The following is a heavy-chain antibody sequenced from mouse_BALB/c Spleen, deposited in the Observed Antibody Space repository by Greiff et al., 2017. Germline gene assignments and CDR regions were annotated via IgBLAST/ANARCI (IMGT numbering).Heavy chain of an antibody. V-gene: IGHV5-9-4*01. J-gene: IGHJ3*01. CDR1: GFTFSSYA. CDR2: ISSGGSYT. CDR3: AVYDGYYGDAY. Sequence: EVMLVESGGGLVKPGGSLKLSCAASGFTFSSYAMSWVRQSPEKRLEWVAEISSGGSYTYYPDTVTGRFTISRDNAKNTLYLEMSSLRSEDTAMYYCAVYDGYYGDAYWGQGTLVTVSA. D-gene: IGHD2-3*01.